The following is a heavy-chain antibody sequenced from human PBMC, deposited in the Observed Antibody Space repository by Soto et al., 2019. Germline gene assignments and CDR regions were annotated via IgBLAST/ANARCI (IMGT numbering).Heavy chain of an antibody. Sequence: SVKVSSKASGGTFSSYAISWVRQAPGQGLEWMGGIIPIFGTANYAQKFQGRVTITADESTSTAYMELSSLSAEDTAVYYCASRGYCSSTSCLRATAGTYYYCGMDVWGQGTTGTVCS. D-gene: IGHD2-2*01. CDR3: ASRGYCSSTSCLRATAGTYYYCGMDV. CDR2: IIPIFGTA. J-gene: IGHJ6*02. CDR1: GGTFSSYA. V-gene: IGHV1-69*13.